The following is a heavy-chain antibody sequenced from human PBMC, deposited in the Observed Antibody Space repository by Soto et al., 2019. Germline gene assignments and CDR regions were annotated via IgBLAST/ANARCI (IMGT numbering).Heavy chain of an antibody. CDR3: ARHGITGSYYDAFDI. Sequence: PPETLSLTCTVSGGSISSRRCHWGCIRHHPGKGQERIASIKYSWTTYYNPSLKSRVTLSVDTSKNQFALKLNSMTAAETAVYYCARHGITGSYYDAFDICGQGTMFSVSS. D-gene: IGHD1-26*01. J-gene: IGHJ3*02. CDR1: GGSISSRRCH. V-gene: IGHV4-39*01. CDR2: IKYSWTT.